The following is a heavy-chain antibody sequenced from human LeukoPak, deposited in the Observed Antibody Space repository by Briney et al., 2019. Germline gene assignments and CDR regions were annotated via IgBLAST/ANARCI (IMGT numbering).Heavy chain of an antibody. V-gene: IGHV3-23*01. CDR3: AKVVSYCGGDCSTHHDY. Sequence: GGSLRLSCAVSGFIFNSYAMSWVRQAPGKGLEWVSSISASGGSTYHAGSVKGRFTISRDNSKNTLHLQMNSLRADDTAVYYCAKVVSYCGGDCSTHHDYWGQGTLVTVSS. J-gene: IGHJ4*02. CDR2: ISASGGST. D-gene: IGHD2-21*02. CDR1: GFIFNSYA.